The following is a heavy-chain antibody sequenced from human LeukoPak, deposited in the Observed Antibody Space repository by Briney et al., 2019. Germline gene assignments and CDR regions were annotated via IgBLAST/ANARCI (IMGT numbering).Heavy chain of an antibody. CDR1: GGTFSSYA. CDR2: IIPIFGTA. CDR3: ATAPFWDSSGYYDPYYFDY. Sequence: GASVKVSCKASGGTFSSYAISWVRQAPGQGLEWMGGIIPIFGTANYAPKFQARVTITADKSTNTAYMELTSLRSDDTAVYYCATAPFWDSSGYYDPYYFDYWGQGTLVTVSS. J-gene: IGHJ4*02. D-gene: IGHD3-22*01. V-gene: IGHV1-69*06.